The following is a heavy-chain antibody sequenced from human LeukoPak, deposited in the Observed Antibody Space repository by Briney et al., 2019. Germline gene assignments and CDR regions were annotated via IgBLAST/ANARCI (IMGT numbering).Heavy chain of an antibody. CDR2: ISYDGSNK. Sequence: GGSLRLSCAASGFTFSSYAMHWVRQAPGKGPEWVAVISYDGSNKYYADSVKGRFTISRDNSKNTLYPQMNSLRAEDTAVYYCARDRWVVVAATMDYWGQGTLVTVSS. J-gene: IGHJ4*02. CDR3: ARDRWVVVAATMDY. CDR1: GFTFSSYA. D-gene: IGHD2-15*01. V-gene: IGHV3-30*04.